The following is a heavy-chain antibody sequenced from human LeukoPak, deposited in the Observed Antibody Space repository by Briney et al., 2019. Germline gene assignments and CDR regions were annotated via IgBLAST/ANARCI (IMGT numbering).Heavy chain of an antibody. J-gene: IGHJ3*02. CDR1: GYSISSGYY. D-gene: IGHD3-3*01. Sequence: SETLSLXCTVSGYSISSGYYWGWIRQPPGKGLEWIGSIYHSGSTYYNPSLKSRATISVDTSKNQFSLKLSSVTAADTAVYYCARKGYDFWSGSMGSFDIWGQGTMVTVSS. V-gene: IGHV4-38-2*02. CDR2: IYHSGST. CDR3: ARKGYDFWSGSMGSFDI.